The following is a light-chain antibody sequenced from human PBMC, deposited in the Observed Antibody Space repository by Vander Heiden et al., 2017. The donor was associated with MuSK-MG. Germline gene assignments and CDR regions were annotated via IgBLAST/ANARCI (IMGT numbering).Light chain of an antibody. CDR2: EVT. CDR3: SSYGGNNNLL. Sequence: QSALTQPPSASGSPGQSVTFSCTGTSSDIGGYPYVSWYQQHTGKAPKLMIYEVTKRPSGVPDRFSGSKSGNTASLTVSGLQAKDEADYYCSSYGGNNNLLFGGGTKLTVL. V-gene: IGLV2-8*01. J-gene: IGLJ2*01. CDR1: SSDIGGYPY.